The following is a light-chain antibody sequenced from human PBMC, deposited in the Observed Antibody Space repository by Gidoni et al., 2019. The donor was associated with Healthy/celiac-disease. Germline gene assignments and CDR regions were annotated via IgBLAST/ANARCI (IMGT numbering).Light chain of an antibody. V-gene: IGKV3-20*01. CDR2: GAS. J-gene: IGKJ4*01. CDR1: QSVSSSY. Sequence: EIVLTQSPGTLSLSPGERATLSCRASQSVSSSYLAWYQQTPGQAPRLLIYGASSRATGIPYRFSGSGSGTDFTLTISRLDPEDFAVYYCQQYGSSPPLTFGGGTKVEIK. CDR3: QQYGSSPPLT.